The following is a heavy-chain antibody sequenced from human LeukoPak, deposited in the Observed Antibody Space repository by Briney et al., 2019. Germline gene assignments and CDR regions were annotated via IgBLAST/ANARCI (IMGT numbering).Heavy chain of an antibody. CDR3: AREVPGPDYDFWSGYPENYFDY. Sequence: PGRSLRLSCAASGFTFDDYAMHWVRHAPGKGLEWVSGISWNSGSIGYADSVKGRFTISRDNAKNSLYLQMNSLRAEDTALYYCAREVPGPDYDFWSGYPENYFDYWGQGTLVTVSS. D-gene: IGHD3-3*01. V-gene: IGHV3-9*01. CDR2: ISWNSGSI. CDR1: GFTFDDYA. J-gene: IGHJ4*02.